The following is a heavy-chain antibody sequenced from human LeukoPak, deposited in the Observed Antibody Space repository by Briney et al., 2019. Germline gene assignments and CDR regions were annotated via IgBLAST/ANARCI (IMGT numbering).Heavy chain of an antibody. J-gene: IGHJ4*02. Sequence: GGSLRLSCAASGFTFSSYWMHWVRQAPGKGLEWVSAISGSGGITSYADSVKGRFTISRDNSKNTLYLQMNSLRAEDTAVYYCAKGDTTWELPHDYWGQGTLVTVSS. D-gene: IGHD1-26*01. CDR2: ISGSGGIT. CDR1: GFTFSSYW. V-gene: IGHV3-23*01. CDR3: AKGDTTWELPHDY.